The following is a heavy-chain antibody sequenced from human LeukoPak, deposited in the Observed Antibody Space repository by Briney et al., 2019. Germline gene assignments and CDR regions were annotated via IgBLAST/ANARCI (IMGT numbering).Heavy chain of an antibody. V-gene: IGHV1-69*13. CDR3: ARADPALPTANWFDP. CDR2: IIPIFGTA. D-gene: IGHD5-18*01. J-gene: IGHJ5*02. CDR1: GGTFSSYA. Sequence: ASVKVSCKASGGTFSSYAISWVRQAPGQGLEWMGGIIPIFGTANYAQKFQGRVTITADESTSTAYMELSSLRSEDTAVYYCARADPALPTANWFDPWGQGTLVTVSS.